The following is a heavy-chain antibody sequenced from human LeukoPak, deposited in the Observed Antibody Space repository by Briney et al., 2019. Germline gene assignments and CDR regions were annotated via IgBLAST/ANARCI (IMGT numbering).Heavy chain of an antibody. CDR3: ARIPQGPTNWYVDY. CDR2: IKVDASEK. Sequence: GGSLRLSCAASVFNFSNYWMTWVRQAPGKGLEWVANIKVDASEKYYVDSVKGRFTISRDNAKNSLYLQMNSLRVEDTAVYYCARIPQGPTNWYVDYWGQGTLVTVSS. V-gene: IGHV3-7*04. D-gene: IGHD1-1*01. CDR1: VFNFSNYW. J-gene: IGHJ4*02.